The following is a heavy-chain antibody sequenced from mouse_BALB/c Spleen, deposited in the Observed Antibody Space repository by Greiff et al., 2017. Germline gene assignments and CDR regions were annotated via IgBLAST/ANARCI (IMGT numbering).Heavy chain of an antibody. CDR2: INPSNGGT. D-gene: IGHD2-14*01. V-gene: IGHV1S81*02. Sequence: QVQLKESGAELVKPGASVKLSCKASGYTFTSYYMYWVKQRPGQGLEWIGEINPSNGGTNFNEKFKSKATLTVDKSSSTAYMQLSSLTSEDSAVYNCTRLVRRGGYYAMDYWGQGTSVTVSS. CDR3: TRLVRRGGYYAMDY. CDR1: GYTFTSYY. J-gene: IGHJ4*01.